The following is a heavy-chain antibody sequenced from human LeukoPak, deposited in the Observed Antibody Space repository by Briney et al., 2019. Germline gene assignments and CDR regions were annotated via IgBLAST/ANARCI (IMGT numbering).Heavy chain of an antibody. D-gene: IGHD4-11*01. CDR3: ARGNTAGAFDI. Sequence: PSETLSLTCTVSGGSISSYYWSWIRQPPGKGLEWIGYIYYSGSTNYNPSLKSRVTMSVDTSKNQFSLKLSSVTAADTAVYYCARGNTAGAFDIWGQGTMVTVSS. J-gene: IGHJ3*02. V-gene: IGHV4-59*12. CDR1: GGSISSYY. CDR2: IYYSGST.